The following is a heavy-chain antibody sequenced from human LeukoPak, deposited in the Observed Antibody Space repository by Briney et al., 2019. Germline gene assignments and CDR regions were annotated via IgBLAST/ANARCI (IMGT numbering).Heavy chain of an antibody. CDR2: MNPKSGNT. D-gene: IGHD2-8*01. J-gene: IGHJ4*02. Sequence: APVKVSCKASGYTFTSYDINWVRQATGQGLEWMGWMNPKSGNTGYAQKFQGKVTMTRDTSISTAYMEVSSLTFEDTAIYYCARINGLPDYWGQGTLVTVSS. CDR1: GYTFTSYD. CDR3: ARINGLPDY. V-gene: IGHV1-8*01.